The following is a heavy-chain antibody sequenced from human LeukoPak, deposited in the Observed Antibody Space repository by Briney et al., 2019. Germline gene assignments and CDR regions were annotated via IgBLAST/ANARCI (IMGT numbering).Heavy chain of an antibody. CDR1: GGSISSGSYY. D-gene: IGHD1-26*01. J-gene: IGHJ4*02. CDR3: ARVSGSCLDY. Sequence: PSQTLSLTCTVSGGSISSGSYYWSWIRQPAGKGLEWIGRIYTSGSTNYNPSLKSRVTISVDMSKNQFSLKLSSVTAADTAVYYCARVSGSCLDYWGQGTLVTVSS. V-gene: IGHV4-61*02. CDR2: IYTSGST.